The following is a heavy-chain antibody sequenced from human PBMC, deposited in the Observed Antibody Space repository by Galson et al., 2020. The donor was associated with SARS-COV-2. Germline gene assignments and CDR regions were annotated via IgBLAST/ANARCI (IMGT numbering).Heavy chain of an antibody. CDR2: IYYSGST. CDR1: GGSISSGGYY. CDR3: ARDRSRDYVWGSYRIPGSFDI. V-gene: IGHV4-31*03. Sequence: ASETLSLTCTVSGGSISSGGYYWSWIRQHPGKGLEWIGYIYYSGSTYYNPSLKSRVTISVDTSKNQFSLKLSSVTAADTAVYYCARDRSRDYVWGSYRIPGSFDIWGQGTMVTVSS. J-gene: IGHJ3*02. D-gene: IGHD3-16*02.